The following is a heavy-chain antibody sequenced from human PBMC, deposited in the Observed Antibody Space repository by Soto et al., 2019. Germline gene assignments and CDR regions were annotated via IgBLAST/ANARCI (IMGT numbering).Heavy chain of an antibody. V-gene: IGHV1-69*13. CDR2: IIPIFGTA. D-gene: IGHD3-22*01. CDR3: ARETNTYYYDPQAFDI. Sequence: SVKVSCKASGGTFSSYAISWVRQAPGQGLEWMGGIIPIFGTANYAQKFQGRVTITADESTSTAYMELSSLRSEDTAVYYCARETNTYYYDPQAFDIWGQGTMVTVSS. CDR1: GGTFSSYA. J-gene: IGHJ3*02.